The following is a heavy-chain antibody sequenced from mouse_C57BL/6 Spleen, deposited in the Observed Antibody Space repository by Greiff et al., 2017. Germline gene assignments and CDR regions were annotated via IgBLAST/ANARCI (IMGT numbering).Heavy chain of an antibody. CDR3: ARPGYGNYVPFAY. Sequence: EVMLVASGGGLVKPGGSLKLSCAASGFTFSDYGMHWVRQAPEKGLEWVAYISSGSSTIYYADTVKGRFTISGDNAKNTLFLQMTSLRSEDTAMYYCARPGYGNYVPFAYWGKGTLVTVSA. CDR2: ISSGSSTI. D-gene: IGHD2-1*01. CDR1: GFTFSDYG. J-gene: IGHJ3*01. V-gene: IGHV5-17*01.